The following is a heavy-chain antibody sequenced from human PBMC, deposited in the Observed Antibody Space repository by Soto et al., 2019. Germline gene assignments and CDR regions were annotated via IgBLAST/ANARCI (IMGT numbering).Heavy chain of an antibody. D-gene: IGHD5-18*01. CDR2: VSHTVTA. Sequence: QVQLQESGPGLVRPSGTLSLPCTVSGGPINNSNWWSWVRPSQGQGLDWIGEVSHTVTANYSPYLRSRVNMSLDKATSLFYLQLTAVTAEDTAIHYFARPTSLVTGDAFDLWCQVTMLTVS. CDR3: ARPTSLVTGDAFDL. V-gene: IGHV4-4*02. CDR1: GGPINNSNW. J-gene: IGHJ3*01.